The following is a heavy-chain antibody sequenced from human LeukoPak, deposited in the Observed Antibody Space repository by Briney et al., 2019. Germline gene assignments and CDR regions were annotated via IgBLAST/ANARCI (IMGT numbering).Heavy chain of an antibody. CDR1: GFTFSSYA. V-gene: IGHV3-30*04. CDR3: ARDFDSSGYWGFDY. Sequence: PGRSLRLSCAASGFTFSSYAMHWVRQAPGKGLEWVAVISYDGSNKYYADSVKGRFTISRDNSKNTLYLQMNSLRAEDTAVYYCARDFDSSGYWGFDYWGQGTLVTVSS. J-gene: IGHJ4*02. CDR2: ISYDGSNK. D-gene: IGHD3-22*01.